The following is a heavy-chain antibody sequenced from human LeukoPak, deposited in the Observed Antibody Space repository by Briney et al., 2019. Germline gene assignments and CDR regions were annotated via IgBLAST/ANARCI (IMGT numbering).Heavy chain of an antibody. CDR3: ARDSNVVVVPAASYYFDY. V-gene: IGHV3-23*01. CDR1: GFTFSSYT. CDR2: ISDSGSST. J-gene: IGHJ4*02. D-gene: IGHD2-2*01. Sequence: GGSLRHSCAASGFTFSSYTMSWVRQAPGKGLEWVSTISDSGSSTYYADSVKGRFTISRDNSKNTMYLQMNSLRAEDTAVYYCARDSNVVVVPAASYYFDYWGQGTLVTVSS.